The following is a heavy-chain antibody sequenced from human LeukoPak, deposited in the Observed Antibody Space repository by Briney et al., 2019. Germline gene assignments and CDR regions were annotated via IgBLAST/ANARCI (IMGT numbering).Heavy chain of an antibody. Sequence: GASVKVSCKGSGYPFSSYGITWVRQAPGQGLGWVGWISAYNGHTQYGQNVQGRVTMTTETSTTTAYLELRNLTSDDTAVYFCASGAYYPFDFWGQGTLVTVSS. D-gene: IGHD1-26*01. V-gene: IGHV1-18*01. CDR1: GYPFSSYG. CDR2: ISAYNGHT. CDR3: ASGAYYPFDF. J-gene: IGHJ4*02.